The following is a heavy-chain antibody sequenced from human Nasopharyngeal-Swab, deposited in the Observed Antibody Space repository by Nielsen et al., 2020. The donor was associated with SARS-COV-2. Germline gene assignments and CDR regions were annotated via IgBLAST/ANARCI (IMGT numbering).Heavy chain of an antibody. CDR1: GFTFSSYA. V-gene: IGHV3-23*01. CDR2: ISGSGGST. J-gene: IGHJ6*02. D-gene: IGHD2-2*01. CDR3: AKSPPGSTRDYYYYGMDF. Sequence: GESLKISCAASGFTFSSYAMSWVRQAPGKGLEWVSAISGSGGSTYYADSVKGRFTISRDNSKTTLYLQMNSLRAEDTAVYYCAKSPPGSTRDYYYYGMDFWGQGTTVTVSS.